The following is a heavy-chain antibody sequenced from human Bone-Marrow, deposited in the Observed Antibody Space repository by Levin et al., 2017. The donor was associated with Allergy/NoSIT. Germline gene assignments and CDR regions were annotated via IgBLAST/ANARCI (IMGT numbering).Heavy chain of an antibody. CDR2: IYPDNSNI. Sequence: GESLKISCKVSGYIFKNYWLGWVRQIPGKGLEWMGIIYPDNSNIKYSPSFQGRVTFSVDKSNSIAYLEWSSLTASDTAIYFSGRPQGGDYCDYWGQGTRVTVSS. D-gene: IGHD3-16*01. V-gene: IGHV5-51*01. J-gene: IGHJ4*02. CDR3: GRPQGGDYCDY. CDR1: GYIFKNYW.